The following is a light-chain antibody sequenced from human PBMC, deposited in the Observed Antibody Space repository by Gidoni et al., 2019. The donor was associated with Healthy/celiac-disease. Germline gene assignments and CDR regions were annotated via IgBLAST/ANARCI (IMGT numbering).Light chain of an antibody. CDR3: QQYYSTPLT. Sequence: DLVMTQPPASLTGSLGERATINCKSSQSVLYSSNNKNYLAWYQQKPGQPPKLLISWASTREAGVPDRFSGSGSGTDFTLTISSLQAEDVAVYYCQQYYSTPLTFGGGTKVEIK. J-gene: IGKJ4*01. CDR1: QSVLYSSNNKNY. CDR2: WAS. V-gene: IGKV4-1*01.